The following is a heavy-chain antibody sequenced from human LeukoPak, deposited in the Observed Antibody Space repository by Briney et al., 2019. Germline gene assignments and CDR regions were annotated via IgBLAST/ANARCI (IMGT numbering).Heavy chain of an antibody. J-gene: IGHJ5*02. Sequence: PSETLSLTCTVSVYSISSGYYWGWIRQPPGKGLEWIGSIYHSGSTYYNPSLKSRVTISVDTSKNQFSLKLSSVTAADTAVYYCARSAATGTHNWFDPWGQGTLVTVSS. CDR2: IYHSGST. CDR1: VYSISSGYY. CDR3: ARSAATGTHNWFDP. V-gene: IGHV4-38-2*02. D-gene: IGHD6-13*01.